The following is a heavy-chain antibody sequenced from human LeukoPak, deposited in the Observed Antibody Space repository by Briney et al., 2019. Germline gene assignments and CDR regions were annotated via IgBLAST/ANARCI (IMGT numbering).Heavy chain of an antibody. V-gene: IGHV4-4*02. CDR2: IYHSGST. J-gene: IGHJ5*02. CDR1: GGPISSSNW. Sequence: PSGTLSLTCAVSGGPISSSNWWSWVRQPPGKGLEWIGEIYHSGSTNYNPSLKSRVTISADKSKNQFSLKLSYVTAADTAVYYCARGVAAAGTDWFDPWGQGTLVTVSS. D-gene: IGHD6-13*01. CDR3: ARGVAAAGTDWFDP.